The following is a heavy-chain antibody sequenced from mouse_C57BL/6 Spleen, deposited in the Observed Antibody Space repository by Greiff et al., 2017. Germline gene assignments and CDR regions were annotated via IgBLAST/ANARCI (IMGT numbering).Heavy chain of an antibody. J-gene: IGHJ4*01. Sequence: EVKVVESGEGLVKPGGSLKLSCAASGFTFSSYAMSWVRQTPEKRLEWVAYISSGGDYIYYADTVKGRFTISRDNARNTLYLQMSSLKSEDTAMYYCTRDNYYGDAMDYWGQGTSVTVSS. CDR2: ISSGGDYI. CDR3: TRDNYYGDAMDY. CDR1: GFTFSSYA. V-gene: IGHV5-9-1*02. D-gene: IGHD2-1*01.